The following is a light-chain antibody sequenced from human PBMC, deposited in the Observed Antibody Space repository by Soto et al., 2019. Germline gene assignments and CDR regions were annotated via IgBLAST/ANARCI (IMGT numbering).Light chain of an antibody. J-gene: IGKJ5*01. V-gene: IGKV3-20*01. Sequence: TQSLATLSLSKRERATLSCRASQSVGSSLAWYQQKRGQAPRLLIYAASDRATGIPGRFSGSGSGTDFTLTISRLEPEDFAVYYCQEHGSSPIRFGQGTRLAI. CDR3: QEHGSSPIR. CDR2: AAS. CDR1: QSVGSS.